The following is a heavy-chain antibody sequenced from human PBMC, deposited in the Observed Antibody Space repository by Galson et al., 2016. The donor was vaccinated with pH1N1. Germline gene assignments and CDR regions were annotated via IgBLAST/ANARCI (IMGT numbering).Heavy chain of an antibody. V-gene: IGHV3-7*03. J-gene: IGHJ3*02. CDR2: IKQDGSEK. D-gene: IGHD4/OR15-4a*01. CDR3: TRDRAFGDYGGASDI. Sequence: SLRLSCAASGFTFSRYWMSWVRQAPGKGLEWVANIKQDGSEKNYVDSVKGRFTVSRDNAKNSLYLQMNSLRGGDTAVYYCTRDRAFGDYGGASDIWGQGTMVTVSS. CDR1: GFTFSRYW.